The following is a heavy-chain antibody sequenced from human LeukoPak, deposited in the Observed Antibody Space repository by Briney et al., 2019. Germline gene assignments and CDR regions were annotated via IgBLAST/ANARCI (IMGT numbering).Heavy chain of an antibody. Sequence: GGSLRLSCAASGFTFSSYEMNWVRQAPGKGLEWVSYISGSGSTIYYADSVKGRFTISRDNAKNSLYLQMNSLRAEDTAVYYCARAVGIDAFDIWGQGTMVTVSS. CDR3: ARAVGIDAFDI. V-gene: IGHV3-48*03. CDR1: GFTFSSYE. D-gene: IGHD1-26*01. CDR2: ISGSGSTI. J-gene: IGHJ3*02.